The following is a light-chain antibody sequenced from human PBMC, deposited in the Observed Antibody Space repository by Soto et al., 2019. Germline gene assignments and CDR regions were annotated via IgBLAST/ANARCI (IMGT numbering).Light chain of an antibody. CDR1: QSINSN. CDR3: QHYNNWIGT. J-gene: IGKJ4*01. CDR2: RAS. V-gene: IGKV3-15*01. Sequence: EIVMTQSPGTLSLSPGERATLSCRASQSINSNLAWYQKKPGQAPRLFMFRASSRATGIPARFSGSGSGTEFNLTISSLQSEDFAVYYCQHYNNWIGTFGGGTKVEIK.